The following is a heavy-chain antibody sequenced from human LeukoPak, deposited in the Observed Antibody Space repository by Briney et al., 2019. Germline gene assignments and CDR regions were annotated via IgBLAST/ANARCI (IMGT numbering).Heavy chain of an antibody. CDR2: IIPIFGTA. CDR3: ASESGSFDY. J-gene: IGHJ4*02. D-gene: IGHD1-26*01. V-gene: IGHV1-69*13. CDR1: GYTFIRYG. Sequence: ASVKVSCKAAGYTFIRYGISWVRQAPGQGLEWMGGIIPIFGTANYAQKFQGRVTITADQSTSTAYMELSSLRSEDTAVYYCASESGSFDYWGQGTLVTVSS.